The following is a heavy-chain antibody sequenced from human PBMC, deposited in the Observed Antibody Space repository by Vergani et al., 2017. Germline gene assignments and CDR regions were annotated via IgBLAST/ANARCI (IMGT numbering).Heavy chain of an antibody. CDR1: GGSITRHY. V-gene: IGHV4-59*11. CDR3: AREAYGMDV. CDR2: IHHSGST. J-gene: IGHJ6*02. Sequence: QVQLQESGPGLVKPSETLSLTCTVSGGSITRHYWNWIRQPPGKGLEWIGYIHHSGSTHYNPSLKTRVTILVDTSTNQFSLKLSSVAAADTAVYYCAREAYGMDVWGQGTTVTVSS.